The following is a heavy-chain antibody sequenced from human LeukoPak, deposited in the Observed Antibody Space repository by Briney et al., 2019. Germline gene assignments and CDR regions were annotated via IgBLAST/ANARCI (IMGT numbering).Heavy chain of an antibody. J-gene: IGHJ4*02. CDR3: ARRRYSSSSNYLDY. Sequence: PSETLSLTCTVSGGSISSSSYYWGWIRQPPGKGLEWIGSIYYSGSTYYNPSLKSRVTISVDTSKNQFSLKLSSVTAADTAVYYCARRRYSSSSNYLDYWGQGTLVTVSS. D-gene: IGHD6-6*01. CDR1: GGSISSSSYY. CDR2: IYYSGST. V-gene: IGHV4-39*01.